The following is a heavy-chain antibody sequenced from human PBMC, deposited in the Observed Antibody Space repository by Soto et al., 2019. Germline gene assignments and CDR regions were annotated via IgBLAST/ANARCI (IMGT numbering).Heavy chain of an antibody. CDR3: AREAISLGGYYESSGYYGLDY. CDR1: GFTFSSYS. Sequence: GGSLRLSCAASGFTFSSYSMNWVRQAPGKGLEWVSSISRSSSYIYYADSVKGRFTISRDNDKNSLYLQMNSLRAEDTAVYYCAREAISLGGYYESSGYYGLDYWGQGTLVTVSS. CDR2: ISRSSSYI. D-gene: IGHD3-22*01. V-gene: IGHV3-21*01. J-gene: IGHJ4*02.